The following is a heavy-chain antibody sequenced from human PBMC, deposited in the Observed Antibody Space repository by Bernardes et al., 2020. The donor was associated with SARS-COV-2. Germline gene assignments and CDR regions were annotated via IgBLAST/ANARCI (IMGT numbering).Heavy chain of an antibody. CDR1: GNTLPEVS. D-gene: IGHD2-8*02. Sequence: ASVKVSCKVSGNTLPEVSMHWVRQAPGKGLEWMGAFDPANGETIYARKFQGRVTMTEDTSTDTAYMDLSSLRSADTAVYYCATDRGNCSGGVCLYYGMDVWSQGTTVTVTS. V-gene: IGHV1-24*01. CDR3: ATDRGNCSGGVCLYYGMDV. CDR2: FDPANGET. J-gene: IGHJ6*02.